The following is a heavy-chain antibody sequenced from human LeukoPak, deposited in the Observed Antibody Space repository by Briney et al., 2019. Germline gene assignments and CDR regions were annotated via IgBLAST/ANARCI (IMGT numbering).Heavy chain of an antibody. CDR2: IYSGGST. V-gene: IGHV3-66*01. CDR1: GFTVNNNY. CDR3: ARDLRGVIPFDY. Sequence: GGSLRLSCVASGFTVNNNYMSWVRQAPGKGLEWVAVIYSGGSTYYADSVKGRFTISSDNSKNTLYLQMNSLRAEDTAVYYCARDLRGVIPFDYWGQGTLVTVSS. J-gene: IGHJ4*02. D-gene: IGHD3-10*01.